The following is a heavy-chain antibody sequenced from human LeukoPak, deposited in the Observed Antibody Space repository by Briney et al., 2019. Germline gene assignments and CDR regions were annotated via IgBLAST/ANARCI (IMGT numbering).Heavy chain of an antibody. V-gene: IGHV1-69*06. CDR3: ARILGPGWFDP. Sequence: SVKVSCKASGGTFSSYVISWVRQAPGQGREWMGGIIPIFGTANYAQKFQGRVTITADKSTSTAYMELSSLRSEDTAVYYCARILGPGWFDPWGQGTLVTVSS. J-gene: IGHJ5*02. D-gene: IGHD7-27*01. CDR1: GGTFSSYV. CDR2: IIPIFGTA.